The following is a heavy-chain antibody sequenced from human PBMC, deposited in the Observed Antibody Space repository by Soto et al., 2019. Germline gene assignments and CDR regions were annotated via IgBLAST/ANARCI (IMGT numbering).Heavy chain of an antibody. V-gene: IGHV3-23*01. CDR2: ISGSGGST. D-gene: IGHD5-18*01. CDR3: AKLQAYSYGPGAYFDY. J-gene: IGHJ4*02. Sequence: EVQLLESGGGLVQRGGSLRLSCAASGFTFSSYAMSWVRQAPGKGLEWVSAISGSGGSTDYVDSVKGRFTISRDNSKNTLYLQMTSLRAEDTAVYCCAKLQAYSYGPGAYFDYWAQGTLVTVSS. CDR1: GFTFSSYA.